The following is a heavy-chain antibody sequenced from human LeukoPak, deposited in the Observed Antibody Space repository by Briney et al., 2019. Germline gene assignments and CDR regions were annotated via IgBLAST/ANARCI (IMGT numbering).Heavy chain of an antibody. D-gene: IGHD3-3*01. CDR2: IDHDGSET. CDR1: GFTFNSYW. V-gene: IGHV3-7*01. Sequence: GGSLRLSCAGSGFTFNSYWMSWVRQAPGTGLEWVANIDHDGSETYYVDSVKGRFTISRDNSKNTLYLQMNSLRVDDTAVYYCVKGSNLESNWGQGTLVTVSS. J-gene: IGHJ4*02. CDR3: VKGSNLESN.